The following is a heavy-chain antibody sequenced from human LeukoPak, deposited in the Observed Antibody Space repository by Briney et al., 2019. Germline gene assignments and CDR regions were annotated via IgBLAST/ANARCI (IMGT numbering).Heavy chain of an antibody. CDR1: GYSISSGCY. J-gene: IGHJ4*02. CDR2: IYHSGST. D-gene: IGHD3-10*01. Sequence: SETLSLTCAVSGYSISSGCYWGWIRQPPGKGLEWIGSIYHSGSTYYNPSLKSRVTISVDTSKNQFSLKLSSVTAADTAAYYCARDGLLWFGDSTNYWGQGTLVTVSS. CDR3: ARDGLLWFGDSTNY. V-gene: IGHV4-38-2*02.